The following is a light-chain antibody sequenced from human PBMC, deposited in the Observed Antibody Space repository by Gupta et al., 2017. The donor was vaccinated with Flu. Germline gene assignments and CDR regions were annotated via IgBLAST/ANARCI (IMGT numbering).Light chain of an antibody. CDR2: ARN. CDR3: NSHDSSGNDVV. CDR1: TLRSYY. Sequence: SSALTQDPAVSVALGQPVRIICQGDTLRSYYANWYQQKPGQAPVLVIYARNNRPSGIPDRFSGSGSGNTASLTITGAQSEDEADYYCNSHDSSGNDVVFGGGTKLTVL. V-gene: IGLV3-19*01. J-gene: IGLJ2*01.